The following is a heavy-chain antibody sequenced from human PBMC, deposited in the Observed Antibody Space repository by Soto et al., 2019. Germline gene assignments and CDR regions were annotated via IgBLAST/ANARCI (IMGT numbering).Heavy chain of an antibody. J-gene: IGHJ4*02. CDR3: AKDRGHNWNSDDY. Sequence: SVKVSCKASGGTFSSYAISWVRQAPGQGLEWMGGIIPIFGTANYAQKFQGRVTITADESTSTAYMELNSLRAEDTAVYYCAKDRGHNWNSDDYWGQGTLVTVSS. CDR2: IIPIFGTA. D-gene: IGHD1-7*01. V-gene: IGHV1-69*13. CDR1: GGTFSSYA.